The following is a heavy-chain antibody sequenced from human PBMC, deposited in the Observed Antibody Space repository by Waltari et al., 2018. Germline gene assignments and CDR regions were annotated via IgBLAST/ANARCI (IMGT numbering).Heavy chain of an antibody. J-gene: IGHJ4*02. Sequence: QVRLQESGPGLVKPSETLSLTCAVSDKSISSGYFWGWIRQAPGKGLEWIGSCYFGGKTYYNPTLQSRVSISIDTSKNQFSRRLTSVTAADTAVYYCVSRVTVAGLFDYCGQGSMVTVSP. V-gene: IGHV4-38-2*01. D-gene: IGHD6-19*01. CDR3: VSRVTVAGLFDY. CDR2: CYFGGKT. CDR1: DKSISSGYF.